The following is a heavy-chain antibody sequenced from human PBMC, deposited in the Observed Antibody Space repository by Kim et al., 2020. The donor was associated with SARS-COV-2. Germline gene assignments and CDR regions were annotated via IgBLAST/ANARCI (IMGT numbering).Heavy chain of an antibody. J-gene: IGHJ4*02. Sequence: GGSLRLSCAASGFTFSSYGMHWVRQAPGKGLEYVSGISNNGGSTYYVNSVKGGFTISRDNSKNTLYLQMGSLRAEDMAVYYCARPNGGYDYWGQGTLVTV. V-gene: IGHV3-64*01. CDR2: ISNNGGST. D-gene: IGHD5-12*01. CDR3: ARPNGGYDY. CDR1: GFTFSSYG.